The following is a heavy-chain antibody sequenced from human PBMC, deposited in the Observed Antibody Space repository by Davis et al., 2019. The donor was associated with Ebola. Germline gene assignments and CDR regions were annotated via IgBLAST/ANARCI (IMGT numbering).Heavy chain of an antibody. D-gene: IGHD5-18*01. J-gene: IGHJ4*02. Sequence: GESLKISCAASGFTVSSNYMSWVRQAPGKGLEWVSAISGSGGSTYYADSVKGRFTISRDNSKNTLYLQMNSLRAEDTAVYYCAKDPGYSYGYYFDYWGQGTLVTVSS. CDR2: ISGSGGST. CDR3: AKDPGYSYGYYFDY. CDR1: GFTVSSNY. V-gene: IGHV3-23*01.